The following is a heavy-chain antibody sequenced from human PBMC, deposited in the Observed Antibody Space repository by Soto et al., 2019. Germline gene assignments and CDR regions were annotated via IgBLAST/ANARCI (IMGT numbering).Heavy chain of an antibody. V-gene: IGHV5-51*01. Sequence: PGESLKISCKGSGYSFTSYWIGWVRQMPGKGLEWMGIIYPGDSDTRYSPSFQGQVTISADKSISTAYLQWSSLKASDTAMYYCARLPSCGDYYYYGMDVWGQGTTVTVSS. J-gene: IGHJ6*02. CDR2: IYPGDSDT. CDR1: GYSFTSYW. D-gene: IGHD4-17*01. CDR3: ARLPSCGDYYYYGMDV.